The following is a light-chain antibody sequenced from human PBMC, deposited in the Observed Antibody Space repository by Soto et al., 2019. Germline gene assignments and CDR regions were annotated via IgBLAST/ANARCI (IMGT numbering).Light chain of an antibody. CDR2: DAS. Sequence: QSVLTQPASVSGSPGQSITISCTGTSSDVGAYNYDSWYQQYPGEAPKVIIYDASHRPAGVSNRFSGSKSGNTASLTISGLQTQDEADYYCSSYTSATTYVFGTGTKLTVL. J-gene: IGLJ1*01. CDR1: SSDVGAYNY. V-gene: IGLV2-14*01. CDR3: SSYTSATTYV.